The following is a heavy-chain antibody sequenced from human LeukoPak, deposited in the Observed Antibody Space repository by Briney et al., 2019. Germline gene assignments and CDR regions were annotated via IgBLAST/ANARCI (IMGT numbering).Heavy chain of an antibody. J-gene: IGHJ6*03. CDR2: ISSSSSYI. D-gene: IGHD6-25*01. V-gene: IGHV3-21*01. CDR1: GFTFSSYS. Sequence: PGGSLRLSCAASGFTFSSYSMNWVRQAPGKGLEWVSSISSSSSYIYYADSVKGRFTISRDNAKNSLYLQMNSLRAEDTAVYYCARVPHSSGYYMDVWGKGTTVTVSS. CDR3: ARVPHSSGYYMDV.